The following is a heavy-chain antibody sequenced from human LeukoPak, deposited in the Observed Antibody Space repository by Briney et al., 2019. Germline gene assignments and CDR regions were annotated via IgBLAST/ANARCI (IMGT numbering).Heavy chain of an antibody. D-gene: IGHD3-10*01. J-gene: IGHJ4*02. CDR3: ARGGPLWFGELSGLGY. Sequence: ASVKVSSKASGYTFTIYGISWVRQAPGQGLEWMGWISAYNGNTNYAQKLQGRVTMTTDTSTSTAYMELRSLRSDDTAVYYCARGGPLWFGELSGLGYWGQGTLVTVSS. CDR1: GYTFTIYG. CDR2: ISAYNGNT. V-gene: IGHV1-18*01.